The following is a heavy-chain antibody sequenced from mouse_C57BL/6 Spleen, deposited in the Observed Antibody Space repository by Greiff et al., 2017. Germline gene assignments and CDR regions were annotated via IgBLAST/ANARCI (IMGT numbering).Heavy chain of an antibody. V-gene: IGHV1-52*01. CDR2: IDPSDSET. Sequence: QVQLQQPGAELVRPGSSVKLSCKASGYTFTSYWMHWVKQRPIQGLEWIGNIDPSDSETHYNQKFKDKATLTVDKSSSTAYMQLSSLTSGDSAVYDCARGGGLLPRYFDDWGQGTTLTVSS. CDR3: ARGGGLLPRYFDD. D-gene: IGHD2-3*01. J-gene: IGHJ2*01. CDR1: GYTFTSYW.